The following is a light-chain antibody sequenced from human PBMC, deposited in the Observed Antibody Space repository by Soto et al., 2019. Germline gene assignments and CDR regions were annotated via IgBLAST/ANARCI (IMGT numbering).Light chain of an antibody. J-gene: IGKJ1*01. V-gene: IGKV3-20*01. CDR2: GAS. Sequence: EIVLTQSPGTLSLSPGGRATLSCRASQSVSNNYLAWYQQKPGQAPRLLIYGASNRATGIPDRFSGSGSGTDLTLTISRLEPEDFEVYYCQQYGSSVTFGQGIKVDIK. CDR1: QSVSNNY. CDR3: QQYGSSVT.